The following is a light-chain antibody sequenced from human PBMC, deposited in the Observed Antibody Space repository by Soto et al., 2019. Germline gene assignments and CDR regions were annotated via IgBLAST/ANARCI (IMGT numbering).Light chain of an antibody. CDR2: GAS. J-gene: IGKJ2*01. V-gene: IGKV3-15*01. CDR1: QSIRTN. CDR3: QHFNNWPPKYT. Sequence: EIVLTQSPATLSVSAGGTVTLSCRASQSIRTNVAWYQQIPGQAPRLLVYGASTRATGVPARFSGSGSGIEFTLTISSLQSEDSAFYYCQHFNNWPPKYTFGQGTRLEIK.